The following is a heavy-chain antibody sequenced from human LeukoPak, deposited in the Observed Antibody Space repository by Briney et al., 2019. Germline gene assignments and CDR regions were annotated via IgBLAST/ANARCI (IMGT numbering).Heavy chain of an antibody. CDR2: INPTGGSA. D-gene: IGHD3-10*01. V-gene: IGHV1-46*01. Sequence: ASVKVSCKTSGYTFTDFSIHWVRQAPGQGLEWMGIINPTGGSAGFAQKFQGRVTMTTDTSTSTAYMELRSLRSDDTAVYYCARDQTQIWFGEGLWYFDYWGQGTLVTVSS. CDR1: GYTFTDFS. CDR3: ARDQTQIWFGEGLWYFDY. J-gene: IGHJ4*02.